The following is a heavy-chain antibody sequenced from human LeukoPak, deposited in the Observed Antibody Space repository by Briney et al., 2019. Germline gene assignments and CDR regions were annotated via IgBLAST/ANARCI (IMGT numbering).Heavy chain of an antibody. Sequence: ASVKVSCKASGYTFTGYYIPWVRQAPGQGPEWMGWINPNSGGTFYAQKFQGRVTMTRDTSINTAYMELSRLTSDDTAVYYCARPYCNGTSCYTSNWFDPWGQGTLVTVSS. CDR2: INPNSGGT. V-gene: IGHV1-2*02. CDR3: ARPYCNGTSCYTSNWFDP. CDR1: GYTFTGYY. J-gene: IGHJ5*02. D-gene: IGHD2/OR15-2a*01.